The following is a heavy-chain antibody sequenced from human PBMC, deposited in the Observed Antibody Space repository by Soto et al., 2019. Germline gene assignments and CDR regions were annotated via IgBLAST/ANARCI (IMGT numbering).Heavy chain of an antibody. CDR2: ISGSAIST. V-gene: IGHV3-23*01. D-gene: IGHD1-1*01. CDR1: GFTFSSYA. J-gene: IGHJ4*01. CDR3: VNWNDEDVD. Sequence: EVHLLESGGGFVQPGGSLRLYCVASGFTFSSYAMTWVRQAPGKGLEWVASISGSAISTEYADSVRGRFTISRDNSKNTVFLLMQSLRADDSATYYCVNWNDEDVDWGQGTLVAVSS.